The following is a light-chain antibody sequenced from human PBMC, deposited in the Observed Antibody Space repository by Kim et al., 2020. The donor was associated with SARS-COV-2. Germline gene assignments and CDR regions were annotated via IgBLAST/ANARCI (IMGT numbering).Light chain of an antibody. CDR1: QGIDSW. CDR3: QQYRSYPWT. CDR2: RAS. J-gene: IGKJ1*01. V-gene: IGKV1-5*03. Sequence: GTVGDGVIITCRASQGIDSWLAWCQQRPEGAPNLLIYRASILESGIPSRFSGSGSETDFTLTISSLQPDDFATYYCQQYRSYPWTFGQGTKVDIK.